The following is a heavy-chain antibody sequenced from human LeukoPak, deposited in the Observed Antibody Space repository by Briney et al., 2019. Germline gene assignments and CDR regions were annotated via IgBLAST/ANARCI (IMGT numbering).Heavy chain of an antibody. CDR3: ARDGDYPIDY. V-gene: IGHV3-7*03. Sequence: GGSLRLSCAASGFAFSSYWMSWVRQAPGKWLEWVANIKQDGSEKYHVDSVKGRFTISRDNAKNSLYLQMNCLRVEDTAVYYCARDGDYPIDYWGQGTLVTVSS. CDR2: IKQDGSEK. J-gene: IGHJ4*02. D-gene: IGHD4-17*01. CDR1: GFAFSSYW.